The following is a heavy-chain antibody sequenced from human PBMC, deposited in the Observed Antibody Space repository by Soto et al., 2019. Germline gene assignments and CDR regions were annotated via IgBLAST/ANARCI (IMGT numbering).Heavy chain of an antibody. CDR3: AGGMAGLDV. V-gene: IGHV3-74*01. Sequence: EVQLVESGGGLVQPGGSLRLSCAASGLSFNIYWMHWVRQVPGKGLGWLARINSDGSHTIYVDSVKGRFTISRDNAKNTVFLQMDSLRDEDTGVYYCAGGMAGLDVWGQGTTVTVSS. CDR2: INSDGSHT. CDR1: GLSFNIYW. J-gene: IGHJ6*02.